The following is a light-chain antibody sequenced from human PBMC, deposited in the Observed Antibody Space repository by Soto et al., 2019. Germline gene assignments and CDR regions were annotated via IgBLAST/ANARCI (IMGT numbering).Light chain of an antibody. CDR3: QQSVSIPFP. V-gene: IGKV1-39*01. J-gene: IGKJ3*01. CDR2: DAS. CDR1: QTIGKY. Sequence: DIQMTQSPSSLSATVGDRVTITCRASQTIGKYLNWYQQQPGKVPKLLIYDASYLQSGVPSRFSGSESGTDFTLNISDLRPEDFATYYCQQSVSIPFPFGPGTKVDIK.